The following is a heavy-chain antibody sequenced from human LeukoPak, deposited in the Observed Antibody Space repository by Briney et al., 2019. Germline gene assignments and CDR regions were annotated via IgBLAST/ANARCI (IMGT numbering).Heavy chain of an antibody. D-gene: IGHD3-10*01. V-gene: IGHV3-15*04. CDR2: IESKTDGGTT. J-gene: IGHJ3*02. CDR1: GFTFSNAW. Sequence: GGSLRLSCAASGFTFSNAWMNWVRQAPGKGLEWVGRIESKTDGGTTDYAAPVKGRFTISRDDSKNTLYQQMNSLKTEDTAVYYCTTFEDAFDIWGQGTMVTVSS. CDR3: TTFEDAFDI.